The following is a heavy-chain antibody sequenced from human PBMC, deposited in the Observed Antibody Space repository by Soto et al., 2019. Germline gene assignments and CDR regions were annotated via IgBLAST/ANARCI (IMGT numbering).Heavy chain of an antibody. CDR3: ATNHDDISGRTPLLFDS. CDR2: IHYSGST. J-gene: IGHJ4*02. CDR1: GDSIGTGGYY. V-gene: IGHV4-31*03. Sequence: PSDTLSLTCTVSGDSIGTGGYYWDWIRQHPGRGPEWIGYIHYSGSTYYNPSLKSRLTISLDTSKNQFSLHLSSVTAADTAVYYCATNHDDISGRTPLLFDSWGQGTLVTVSS. D-gene: IGHD3-22*01.